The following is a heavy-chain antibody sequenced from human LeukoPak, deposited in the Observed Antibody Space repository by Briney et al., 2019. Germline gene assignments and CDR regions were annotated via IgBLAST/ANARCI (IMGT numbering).Heavy chain of an antibody. CDR3: ARELGAAACY. J-gene: IGHJ4*02. CDR1: GFTFSTYS. V-gene: IGHV3-21*01. CDR2: ISSSSTYI. D-gene: IGHD6-25*01. Sequence: GGSLRLSCAASGFTFSTYSMNWVRQAPGKGLEWVSSISSSSTYIYYADSVKGRFTISRDNAKNSLYLQMNSLRAEDTAVYYCARELGAAACYWGRGTLVTVSS.